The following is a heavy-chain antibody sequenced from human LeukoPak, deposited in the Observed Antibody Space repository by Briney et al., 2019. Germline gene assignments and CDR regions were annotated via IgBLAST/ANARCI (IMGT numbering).Heavy chain of an antibody. CDR1: GFTFSSYA. CDR3: AKNGPLVVVTAIDPFDY. CDR2: ISASGGST. J-gene: IGHJ4*02. D-gene: IGHD2-21*02. Sequence: GGSLRLSCAASGFTFSSYAMSWVRQAPGKGLEWVSAISASGGSTYYADSLKGRFTISRDNSKNTLYLHMNSLRAEDTAVYYCAKNGPLVVVTAIDPFDYWGQGTLVTASS. V-gene: IGHV3-23*01.